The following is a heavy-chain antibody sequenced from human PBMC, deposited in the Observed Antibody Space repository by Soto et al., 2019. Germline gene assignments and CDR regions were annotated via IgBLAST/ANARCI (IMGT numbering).Heavy chain of an antibody. Sequence: SETLSLTCTVSGGSISSYYWSWIRQPPGKGLEWIGYIYYSGSTNYNPSLKSRVTVSVDTSKNHFSLKLTSVTAADTAVYFCARASVPGIAAVASYYFDYWGQGTLVTVSS. J-gene: IGHJ4*02. D-gene: IGHD6-13*01. CDR3: ARASVPGIAAVASYYFDY. CDR1: GGSISSYY. CDR2: IYYSGST. V-gene: IGHV4-59*01.